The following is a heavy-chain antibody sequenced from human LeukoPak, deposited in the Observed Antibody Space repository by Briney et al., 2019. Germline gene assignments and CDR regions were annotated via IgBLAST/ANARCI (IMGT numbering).Heavy chain of an antibody. Sequence: GGSLRLSCTGSGFIFSLYSINWVRQAPGKGLEWVSTIGINDAELVRGRFTVSRDNAKRSVYLEINSLRDEDTAIYYCARDRVISGRDPWSGFDYWGQGTLVTVAS. CDR2: IGI. J-gene: IGHJ4*02. D-gene: IGHD6-19*01. V-gene: IGHV3-21*01. CDR3: ARDRVISGRDPWSGFDY. CDR1: GFIFSLYS.